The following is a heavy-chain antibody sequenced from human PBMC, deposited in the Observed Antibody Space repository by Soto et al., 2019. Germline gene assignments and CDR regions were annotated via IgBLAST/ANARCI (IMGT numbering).Heavy chain of an antibody. D-gene: IGHD2-15*01. CDR2: ISSSSSTI. V-gene: IGHV3-48*02. CDR1: GFVFSTYS. CDR3: ARPAGRVDYFDY. J-gene: IGHJ4*02. Sequence: EVQLVESGGGLVQPGGSLRLSCAASGFVFSTYSMNWVRQAPGKGLEWVSYISSSSSTIYYADSVQGRFTISRDNAKNSLYLQVNSLRDEDTAVYYCARPAGRVDYFDYWGQGTLDTVSS.